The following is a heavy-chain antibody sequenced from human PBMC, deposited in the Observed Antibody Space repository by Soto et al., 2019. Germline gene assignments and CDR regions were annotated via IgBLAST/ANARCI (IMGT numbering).Heavy chain of an antibody. V-gene: IGHV4-34*01. CDR2: INHSGST. J-gene: IGHJ4*02. Sequence: QVQLQQWGAGLLKPSETLSLTCAVYGGSFSGYYWSWIRQPPGKGVEWIGEINHSGSTNYNPSLKSRVTISVDTSKNQFSLKLSSVTAADTAVYYCARGQRYFDWLLWAFDYWGQGTLVTVSS. CDR3: ARGQRYFDWLLWAFDY. CDR1: GGSFSGYY. D-gene: IGHD3-9*01.